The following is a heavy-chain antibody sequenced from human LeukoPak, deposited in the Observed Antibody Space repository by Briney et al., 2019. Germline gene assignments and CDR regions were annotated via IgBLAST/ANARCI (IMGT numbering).Heavy chain of an antibody. D-gene: IGHD2-21*02. J-gene: IGHJ4*02. CDR2: IYYSGGT. CDR3: ARDRSGVTDY. Sequence: SETLSLTCTVSGGSISSDNYFWGWIRQPPGKGLEWIGSIYYSGGTYYNPSLKSRVTISVDTSKNQFSLKLSSVTAADTAVYYCARDRSGVTDYWGQGTLVTVSS. V-gene: IGHV4-39*07. CDR1: GGSISSDNYF.